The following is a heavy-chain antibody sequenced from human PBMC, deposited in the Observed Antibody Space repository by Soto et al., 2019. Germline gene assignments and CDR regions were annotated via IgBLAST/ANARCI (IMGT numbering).Heavy chain of an antibody. CDR1: GYTFSSYG. V-gene: IGHV1-18*01. D-gene: IGHD6-19*01. J-gene: IGHJ4*02. CDR3: AREWDNKSEHSSGWYDDF. CDR2: ISGYSGHT. Sequence: QVQLVQSGAEVKKPGASVKVSCKASGYTFSSYGISWVRQAPGQGLEWMGWISGYSGHTYYAQKFQGRVNMTTDTSPNTVYMELRSLRSDDTAVYYCAREWDNKSEHSSGWYDDFWGQGTLVTVSS.